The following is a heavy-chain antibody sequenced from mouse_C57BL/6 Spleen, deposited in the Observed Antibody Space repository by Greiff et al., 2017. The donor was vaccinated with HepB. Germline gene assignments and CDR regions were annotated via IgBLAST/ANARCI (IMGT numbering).Heavy chain of an antibody. CDR2: ISDGGSYT. J-gene: IGHJ2*01. CDR1: GFTFSSYA. D-gene: IGHD2-1*01. Sequence: EVQLVESGGGLVKPGGSLKLSCAASGFTFSSYAMSWVRQTPEKRLEWVATISDGGSYTYYPDNVKGRFTISRDNAKNNLYLQMSHLKSEDTAMYYCARYGGNYPYYFDYWGQGTTLTVSS. CDR3: ARYGGNYPYYFDY. V-gene: IGHV5-4*01.